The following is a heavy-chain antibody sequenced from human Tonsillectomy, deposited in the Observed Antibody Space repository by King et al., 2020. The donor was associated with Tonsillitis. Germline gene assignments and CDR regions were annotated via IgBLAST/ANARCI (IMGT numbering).Heavy chain of an antibody. V-gene: IGHV4-59*01. Sequence: LQLQESGPGLVKPSETLSLTCTVSGGSISSYYWSWIRQPPGKGLEWIGYIYGSGSTNYNPSLKSRGTISVDTSKNQLSLKLSSVTAADTAVYYCARGSNIAAAGTGYYFDYWGQGTLVTVSS. CDR1: GGSISSYY. J-gene: IGHJ4*02. CDR3: ARGSNIAAAGTGYYFDY. CDR2: IYGSGST. D-gene: IGHD6-13*01.